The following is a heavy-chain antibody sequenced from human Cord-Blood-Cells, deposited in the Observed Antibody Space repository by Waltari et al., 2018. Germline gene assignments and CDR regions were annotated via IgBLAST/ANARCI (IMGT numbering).Heavy chain of an antibody. CDR2: KKQDGREK. V-gene: IGHV3-7*01. J-gene: IGHJ4*02. CDR3: ARHQWGRSGPFDY. Sequence: EVQLVESGGGLVQPGGSLRLSCAASGFTFSSYWMSWVRQAPGKGLEWGANKKQDGREKYYVDSVKGRFTISRDNAKNSLYLQMNSLRAEDTAVYYCARHQWGRSGPFDYWGQGTLVTVSS. CDR1: GFTFSSYW. D-gene: IGHD5-12*01.